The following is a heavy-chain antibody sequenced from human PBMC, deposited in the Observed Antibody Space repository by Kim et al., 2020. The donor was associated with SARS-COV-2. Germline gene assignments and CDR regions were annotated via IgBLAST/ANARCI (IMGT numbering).Heavy chain of an antibody. CDR1: GYSFTSYW. V-gene: IGHV5-51*01. Sequence: GESLKISCKGSGYSFTSYWIGWVRQMPGKGLEWMGIIYPGDSDTRYSPSFQGQVTISADKSISTAYLQWSSLKASDTAMYYCARADGGNSGYRNFFDYWGKGALVTVSS. J-gene: IGHJ4*02. D-gene: IGHD5-12*01. CDR2: IYPGDSDT. CDR3: ARADGGNSGYRNFFDY.